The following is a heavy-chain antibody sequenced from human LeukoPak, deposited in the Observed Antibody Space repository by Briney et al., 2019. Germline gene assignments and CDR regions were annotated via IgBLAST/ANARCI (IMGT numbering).Heavy chain of an antibody. Sequence: SETLSLTCTVSGGSISSYYWSWIRQPPGKGLEWIGYIYYSGSTNYNPSLKSRVTISVDTSKNQFSLKLSSVTAADTAVYYCARRVGRWLPNRYFDYWGQGTLVTVSS. CDR3: ARRVGRWLPNRYFDY. CDR2: IYYSGST. J-gene: IGHJ4*02. V-gene: IGHV4-59*12. CDR1: GGSISSYY. D-gene: IGHD5-24*01.